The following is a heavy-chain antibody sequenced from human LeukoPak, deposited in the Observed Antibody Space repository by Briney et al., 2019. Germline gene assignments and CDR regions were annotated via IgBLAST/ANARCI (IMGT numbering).Heavy chain of an antibody. CDR3: AAHDYGDYWFDP. CDR2: INPNSGGT. J-gene: IGHJ5*02. V-gene: IGHV1-2*02. CDR1: GYTLTGYY. D-gene: IGHD4-17*01. Sequence: ASVKVSCKASGYTLTGYYLHWVRQAPGQGLEWMGWINPNSGGTNYAQKFQGRVTMTRDTSISTAYMELSRLRSDDTAVYYCAAHDYGDYWFDPWGQGAQVTVSS.